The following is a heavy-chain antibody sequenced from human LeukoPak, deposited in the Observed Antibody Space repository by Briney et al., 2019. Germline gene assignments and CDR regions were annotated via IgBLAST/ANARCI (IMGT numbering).Heavy chain of an antibody. Sequence: PSETLSLTCAVYGGSFSGYYWSWIRQPPGKGLEWIGEIHHSGSTNYNPSLKSRVTISVDTSKNQFSLKLSSVTAADTAVYYCARIGYGDHYPRYYYYMDVWGKGTTVTVSS. V-gene: IGHV4-34*01. CDR1: GGSFSGYY. J-gene: IGHJ6*03. D-gene: IGHD4-17*01. CDR3: ARIGYGDHYPRYYYYMDV. CDR2: IHHSGST.